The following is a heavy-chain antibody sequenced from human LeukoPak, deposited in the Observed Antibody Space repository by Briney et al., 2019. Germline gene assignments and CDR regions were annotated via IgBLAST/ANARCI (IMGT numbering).Heavy chain of an antibody. J-gene: IGHJ4*02. D-gene: IGHD3-10*01. CDR3: ARDSPLWFGELSIYFDY. CDR2: ISGSGGST. V-gene: IGHV3-23*01. Sequence: GGSLRLSCAASGFTFSSYAMSWVRQAPGKGLEWVSAISGSGGSTYYADSVKGRFTISRDNAKNSLYLQMNSLRAEDTAVYYCARDSPLWFGELSIYFDYWGQGTLVTVSS. CDR1: GFTFSSYA.